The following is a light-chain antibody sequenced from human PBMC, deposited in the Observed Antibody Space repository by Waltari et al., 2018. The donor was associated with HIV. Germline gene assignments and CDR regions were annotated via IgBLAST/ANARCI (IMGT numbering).Light chain of an antibody. CDR2: DVS. CDR1: SSDIDGSNY. Sequence: QSALTQPASVSGSPGQSITIPCTGTSSDIDGSNYVSWYQQHPGKAPKLMIYDVSNRPSGLSNRFSGSKSGNTSSLTISGLQAEDEADYYCSSYTSSSTKVFGGGTKLTVL. V-gene: IGLV2-14*03. J-gene: IGLJ2*01. CDR3: SSYTSSSTKV.